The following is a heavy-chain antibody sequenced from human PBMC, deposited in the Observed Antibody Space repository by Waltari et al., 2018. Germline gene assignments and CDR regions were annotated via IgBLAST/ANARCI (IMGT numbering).Heavy chain of an antibody. V-gene: IGHV3-33*01. Sequence: QVQLVESGGGVVQPGRSLRLSCAASGFTFSSYGMHWVRQAPGKGLEWVAVIWYDGSNKYFADSVKGRFTISRDNSKNTLYLQMNSLRAEDTAVYYCAREGDYYDSSGYLYYFDYWGQGTLVIVSS. CDR1: GFTFSSYG. CDR2: IWYDGSNK. J-gene: IGHJ4*02. CDR3: AREGDYYDSSGYLYYFDY. D-gene: IGHD3-22*01.